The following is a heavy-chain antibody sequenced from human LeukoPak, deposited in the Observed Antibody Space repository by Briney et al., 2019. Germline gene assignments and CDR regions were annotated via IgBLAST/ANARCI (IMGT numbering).Heavy chain of an antibody. J-gene: IGHJ5*02. Sequence: ASVKVSCKASGYTFTSYGISWVRQAPGQGLECMGWISAYNGNTNYAQKLQGRVTMTTDTSTSTAYMELRSLRSDDTAVYYCARAELRYFDWLLLGTGSCWFDPWGQGTLVTVSS. CDR1: GYTFTSYG. CDR3: ARAELRYFDWLLLGTGSCWFDP. CDR2: ISAYNGNT. V-gene: IGHV1-18*01. D-gene: IGHD3-9*01.